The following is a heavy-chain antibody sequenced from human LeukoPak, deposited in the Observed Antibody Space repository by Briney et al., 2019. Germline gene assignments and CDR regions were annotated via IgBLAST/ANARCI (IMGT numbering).Heavy chain of an antibody. Sequence: PGGSLRLSCAASGFTFSSYGMHWVRQAPGKGLEWVAVISYDGSNKYYADSVKGRFTISRDNSQNTLYLQVNSLRAEDTAVYYCAKESQVYYLGLYYFDYWGQGTLVTVSS. J-gene: IGHJ4*02. D-gene: IGHD3-10*01. CDR3: AKESQVYYLGLYYFDY. CDR1: GFTFSSYG. CDR2: ISYDGSNK. V-gene: IGHV3-30*18.